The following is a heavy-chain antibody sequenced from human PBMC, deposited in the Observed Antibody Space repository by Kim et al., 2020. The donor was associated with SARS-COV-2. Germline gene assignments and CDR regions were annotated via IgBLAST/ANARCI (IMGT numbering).Heavy chain of an antibody. Sequence: SETLSLTCTVSGGSISSGGYYWSWIRQHPGKGLEWIGYIYYSGSTYYNPSLKSRVTISVDSSKNQFSLKLSSVTAADTAVYYCARVPRGYYASSGYPDINWFDTWGQGTQVTVSS. D-gene: IGHD3-22*01. CDR1: GGSISSGGYY. CDR2: IYYSGST. CDR3: ARVPRGYYASSGYPDINWFDT. J-gene: IGHJ5*02. V-gene: IGHV4-31*03.